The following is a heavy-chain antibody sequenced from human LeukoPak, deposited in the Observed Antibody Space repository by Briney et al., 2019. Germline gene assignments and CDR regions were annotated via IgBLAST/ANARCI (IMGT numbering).Heavy chain of an antibody. Sequence: PGGSLRLSCAASGFTSSSYAMSWVRQAPEKGLEWVSSISNSGGTTYYADSVKGRFTIPRDNSKNTLYLQMNSLRAEDTAIYYCAKLRRGIVGTTYDYWGQGTLVTVSS. CDR2: ISNSGGTT. D-gene: IGHD1-26*01. CDR1: GFTSSSYA. CDR3: AKLRRGIVGTTYDY. V-gene: IGHV3-23*01. J-gene: IGHJ4*02.